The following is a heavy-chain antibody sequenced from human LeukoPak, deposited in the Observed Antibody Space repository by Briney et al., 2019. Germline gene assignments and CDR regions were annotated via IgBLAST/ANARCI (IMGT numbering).Heavy chain of an antibody. J-gene: IGHJ5*02. CDR1: GGSISSSNW. D-gene: IGHD2-2*01. CDR2: IYHSGST. Sequence: PSGTLSLTCAVSGGSISSSNWWSWVRQPPGKGLEWIGEIYHSGSTNYNPSLKSRVTISVDKSKNQFSLKLSSVTAADTAVYYCARDRGGHCSSTSCYFNGFDLWGQGTLVTVSS. CDR3: ARDRGGHCSSTSCYFNGFDL. V-gene: IGHV4-4*02.